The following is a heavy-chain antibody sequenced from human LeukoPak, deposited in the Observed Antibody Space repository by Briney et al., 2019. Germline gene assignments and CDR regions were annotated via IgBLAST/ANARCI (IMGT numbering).Heavy chain of an antibody. CDR3: ARHDTYYYDSSGYYPMD. J-gene: IGHJ4*02. D-gene: IGHD3-22*01. Sequence: PSETLSLTCTVSGGSISSGDYYWSWIRQPPGKGLEWIGYIYYSGSTNYNPSLKSRVTISADTSKNQFSLKLSSVTAADTAVYYCARHDTYYYDSSGYYPMDWGQGTLVTVSS. V-gene: IGHV4-61*08. CDR1: GGSISSGDYY. CDR2: IYYSGST.